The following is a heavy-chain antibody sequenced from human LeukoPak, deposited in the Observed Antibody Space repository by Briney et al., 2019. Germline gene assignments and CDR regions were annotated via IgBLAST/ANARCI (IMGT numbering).Heavy chain of an antibody. J-gene: IGHJ4*02. CDR1: GGSISSSSYY. Sequence: SETLSLTCTVSGGSISSSSYYWGWIRQPPGKGLEWIGSIYYSGSTYYNPSLKSRVTISVDTSKNQFSLKLSSVTAADTAVYYCARGLNYYDSSGDFDGFDYWGQGTLVTVSS. CDR3: ARGLNYYDSSGDFDGFDY. CDR2: IYYSGST. V-gene: IGHV4-39*07. D-gene: IGHD3-22*01.